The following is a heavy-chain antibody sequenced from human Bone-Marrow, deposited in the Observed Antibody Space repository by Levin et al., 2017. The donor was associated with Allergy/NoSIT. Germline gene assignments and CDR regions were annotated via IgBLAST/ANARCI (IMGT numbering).Heavy chain of an antibody. CDR1: GGTFNSYG. D-gene: IGHD3-10*01. V-gene: IGHV1-69*01. Sequence: KISCKASGGTFNSYGISWVRQAQGQGLEWMGGIIPLFGTVNYAQKFQGRVTITADESTSTAYMEFSSLRSEDTAVYYCARVGSGGGLSNYYYALDDWGQGTTVTVSS. CDR3: ARVGSGGGLSNYYYALDD. J-gene: IGHJ6*02. CDR2: IIPLFGTV.